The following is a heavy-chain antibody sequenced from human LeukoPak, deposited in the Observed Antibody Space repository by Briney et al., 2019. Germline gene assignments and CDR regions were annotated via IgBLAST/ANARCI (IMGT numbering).Heavy chain of an antibody. D-gene: IGHD3-10*01. CDR3: ARIRGPLGAFDY. Sequence: SETLSLTCIVSGGSISSSNYYWGWIRQPPGKGLEWIGNIYYSGTTYYNPSLKSRVTMSVDTSKNQFSLKLSSVTAADTAVYYCARIRGPLGAFDYWGQGTLVTVSS. CDR2: IYYSGTT. CDR1: GGSISSSNYY. V-gene: IGHV4-39*07. J-gene: IGHJ4*02.